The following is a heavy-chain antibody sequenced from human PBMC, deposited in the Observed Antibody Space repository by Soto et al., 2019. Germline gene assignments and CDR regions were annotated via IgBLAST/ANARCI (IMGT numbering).Heavy chain of an antibody. J-gene: IGHJ6*02. CDR1: GFTFSSYA. Sequence: QVQLVESGGGVVQPGRSLRLSCAASGFTFSSYAVHWVRQAPGKGLESVAVISYDGSNKYYADSVKGRFTISRDNSKNTLYLQMNSLRAEDTAVYYCARTPRGQWELPYYYYGMDVWGQGTTVTVSS. CDR2: ISYDGSNK. V-gene: IGHV3-30-3*01. CDR3: ARTPRGQWELPYYYYGMDV. D-gene: IGHD1-26*01.